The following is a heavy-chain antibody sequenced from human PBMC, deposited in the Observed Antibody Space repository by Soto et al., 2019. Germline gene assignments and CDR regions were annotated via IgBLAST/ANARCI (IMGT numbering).Heavy chain of an antibody. J-gene: IGHJ4*02. CDR1: GFTFSSYA. D-gene: IGHD2-2*01. CDR2: ISYDGSNK. CDR3: ARYIISTSCLDY. Sequence: GGSLRLSCAASGFTFSSYAMHWVRQAPGKGLEWVAVISYDGSNKYYADSVKGRFTISRDNSKNTLYLQMNSLRAEDTAVYYCARYIISTSCLDYWGQGTLVTVSS. V-gene: IGHV3-30-3*01.